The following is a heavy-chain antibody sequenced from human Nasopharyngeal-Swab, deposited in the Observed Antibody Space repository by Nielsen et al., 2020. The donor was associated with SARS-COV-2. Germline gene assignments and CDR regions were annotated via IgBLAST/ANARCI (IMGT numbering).Heavy chain of an antibody. CDR2: LNSAGTAT. Sequence: GESLKISCAVSGFMLSSSGMSWVRQAPGKGLEWVSGLNSAGTATYYADSVRGRLTISRDKSQNTLYLQMSSLRAEDTAVYYCVKGTASLDFWGQGTLVTVSS. CDR3: VKGTASLDF. J-gene: IGHJ4*02. D-gene: IGHD2-21*02. CDR1: GFMLSSSG. V-gene: IGHV3-23*01.